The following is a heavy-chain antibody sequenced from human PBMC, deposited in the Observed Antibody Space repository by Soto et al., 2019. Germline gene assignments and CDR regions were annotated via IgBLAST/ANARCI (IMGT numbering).Heavy chain of an antibody. CDR2: INPNSGGT. Sequence: ASVKVSCKASGYTFTGYYMHWVRQAPGQGLEWMGWINPNSGGTNYAQKFQGWVTMTRDTSISTAYMELSRLRSDDTDVYYCARSGSYGYYYGMDVWCQGTTVTVAS. CDR3: ARSGSYGYYYGMDV. J-gene: IGHJ6*02. CDR1: GYTFTGYY. D-gene: IGHD1-26*01. V-gene: IGHV1-2*04.